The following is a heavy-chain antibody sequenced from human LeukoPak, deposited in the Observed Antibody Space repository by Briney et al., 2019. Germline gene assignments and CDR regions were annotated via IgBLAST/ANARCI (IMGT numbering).Heavy chain of an antibody. V-gene: IGHV4-59*01. CDR3: ARLDYYHFDC. CDR2: ISYSGST. J-gene: IGHJ4*02. CDR1: GGSISRYY. Sequence: SETLSLTCTVSGGSISRYYWSWIRQPPGKGLEWIGYISYSGSTKYNPSLMSRVTISVDTSKNQFSLKLSSATAADTAVYYCARLDYYHFDCWGQGTVVTVSS. D-gene: IGHD3-22*01.